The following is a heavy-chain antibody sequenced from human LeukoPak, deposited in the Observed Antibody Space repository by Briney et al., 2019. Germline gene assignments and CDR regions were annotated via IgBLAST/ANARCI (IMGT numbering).Heavy chain of an antibody. Sequence: SETLSLTCAVYGGSFSGYYWSWIRQPPGKGLERIGEINHSGSTNYNPSLKSRVTISVDTSKNQFSLKLSSVTAADTAVYYCASGQVGATTLDYWGQGTLVTVSS. CDR1: GGSFSGYY. CDR3: ASGQVGATTLDY. V-gene: IGHV4-34*01. J-gene: IGHJ4*02. CDR2: INHSGST. D-gene: IGHD1-26*01.